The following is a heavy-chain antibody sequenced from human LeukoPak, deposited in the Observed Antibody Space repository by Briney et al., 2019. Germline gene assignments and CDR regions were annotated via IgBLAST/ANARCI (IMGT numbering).Heavy chain of an antibody. CDR1: GYTFTSYA. V-gene: IGHV7-4-1*02. Sequence: GASVKVSCKASGYTFTSYAMNWVRQAPGQGLEWMGWINTNTGNPTYAQGFTGRFVFSSDTSVSTAYLQINSLRADDTAVYYCARGRIGAYYYDSSGYWGQGTLVTVSS. J-gene: IGHJ4*02. D-gene: IGHD3-22*01. CDR3: ARGRIGAYYYDSSGY. CDR2: INTNTGNP.